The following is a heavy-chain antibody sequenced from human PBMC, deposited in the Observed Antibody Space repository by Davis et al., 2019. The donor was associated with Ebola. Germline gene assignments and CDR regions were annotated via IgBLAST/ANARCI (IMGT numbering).Heavy chain of an antibody. J-gene: IGHJ4*02. CDR1: GYTFTSYA. CDR2: INTNTGNP. D-gene: IGHD1-26*01. Sequence: ASVKVSCKASGYTFTSYAMNWVRQAPGQGLEWMGWINTNTGNPTYAQGFTGRFVFSLDTSVSTAYLQISSLKAEDTAVYYCARLVSLRGSYYPGFDYWGQGTLVTVSS. V-gene: IGHV7-4-1*02. CDR3: ARLVSLRGSYYPGFDY.